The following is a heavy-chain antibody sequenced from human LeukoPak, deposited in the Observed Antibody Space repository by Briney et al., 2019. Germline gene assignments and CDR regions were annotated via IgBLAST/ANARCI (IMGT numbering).Heavy chain of an antibody. V-gene: IGHV3-23*01. CDR3: AKDRIVGATTSYDYFGY. D-gene: IGHD1-26*01. Sequence: GGSLRLSCAASGFTFSGYAMSWVRQAPGKGLEWVSAISGSGVTTYYADSVKGRFTISRDNSKNTLYLQMNSLRVEDTAVYYCAKDRIVGATTSYDYFGYWGQGTLVTVSS. CDR1: GFTFSGYA. CDR2: ISGSGVTT. J-gene: IGHJ4*02.